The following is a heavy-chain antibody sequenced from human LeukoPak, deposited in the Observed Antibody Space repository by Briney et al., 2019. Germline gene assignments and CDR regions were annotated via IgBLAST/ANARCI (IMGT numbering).Heavy chain of an antibody. CDR3: AKDAQPKYCSSTSCYYGAFDI. V-gene: IGHV3-9*01. CDR1: GFTFDDYA. J-gene: IGHJ3*02. CDR2: ISWNSGSI. Sequence: RSLRLSCAASGFTFDDYAMHWVRQAPGKGLEWVSGISWNSGSIGYADSVKGRFTISRDNAKNSLYLQMNSLRAEDTALYYCAKDAQPKYCSSTSCYYGAFDIWGQGTMVTVSS. D-gene: IGHD2-2*01.